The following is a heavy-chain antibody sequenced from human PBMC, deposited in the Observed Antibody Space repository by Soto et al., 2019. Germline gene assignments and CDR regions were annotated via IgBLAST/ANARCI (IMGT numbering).Heavy chain of an antibody. CDR1: GYSFTTYG. CDR2: ISGYNGNT. J-gene: IGHJ6*02. Sequence: QVQLVQSRGEVKKPGASVKVSCKTSGYSFTTYGISWVRQAPGQGLEWMGWISGYNGNTNYAQKLKGRLTMTTDTSTSTAYMELRSLTSDETAVYYCAREGPAPYYYYGMDVWGQASTVTVSS. CDR3: AREGPAPYYYYGMDV. V-gene: IGHV1-18*01.